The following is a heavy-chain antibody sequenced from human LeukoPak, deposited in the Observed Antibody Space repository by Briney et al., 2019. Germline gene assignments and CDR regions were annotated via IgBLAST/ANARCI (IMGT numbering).Heavy chain of an antibody. J-gene: IGHJ3*02. V-gene: IGHV4-39*01. CDR3: ARRFAPSRNDAFDI. CDR2: IYYSGST. CDR1: GGSINSSSYY. D-gene: IGHD3-10*01. Sequence: PSETLSLTCTVSGGSINSSSYYWGWIRQPPGKRLEWIGTIYYSGSTYYNPSPKSRVTISVDTSKNQFSLKLSSVTASDTAVYYCARRFAPSRNDAFDIWGQGTMVTVSS.